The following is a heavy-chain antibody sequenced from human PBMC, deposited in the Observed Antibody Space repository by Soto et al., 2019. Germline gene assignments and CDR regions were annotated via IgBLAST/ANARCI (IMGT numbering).Heavy chain of an antibody. CDR1: GFTFSSYG. CDR2: MWYDGSNK. D-gene: IGHD2-15*01. CDR3: AKDPGVVAASFMDV. Sequence: PGGSLRLSCAASGFTFSSYGMHWVRQAPGKGLEWVAVMWYDGSNKYYADSVKGRFTISSDNSKNTLYLQMNSLRAEDTAVYYCAKDPGVVAASFMDVWGKGTTVTVSS. J-gene: IGHJ6*04. V-gene: IGHV3-33*06.